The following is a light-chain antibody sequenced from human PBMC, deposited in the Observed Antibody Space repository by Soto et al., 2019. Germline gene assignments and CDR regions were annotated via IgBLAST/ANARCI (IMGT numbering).Light chain of an antibody. V-gene: IGLV1-44*01. CDR3: AAWDDSLNGLV. CDR2: DSN. J-gene: IGLJ2*01. CDR1: SSNIGSHT. Sequence: QSVLTQPPSASGTPGQRVTISCSGSSSNIGSHTVNWYQQLPGTAPKFLMYDSNQRPSGVPDRFSGSRSGTSASLAISGLQSEYEADYYCAAWDDSLNGLVLGGGTKLTVL.